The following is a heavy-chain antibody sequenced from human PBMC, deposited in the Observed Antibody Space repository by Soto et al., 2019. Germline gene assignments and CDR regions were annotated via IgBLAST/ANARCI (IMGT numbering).Heavy chain of an antibody. CDR3: ARGSAYSDYDLEY. Sequence: QTRGSLRVSCAASVFTFSSYAMTWVRQAPGKGLEWVSGVSGTGGSAYYADSVKGRFTISRDKSTNALYLHMNSLRAEDTAVYYCARGSAYSDYDLEYWGQGTLFTVSS. D-gene: IGHD4-17*01. J-gene: IGHJ4*02. V-gene: IGHV3-23*01. CDR1: VFTFSSYA. CDR2: VSGTGGSA.